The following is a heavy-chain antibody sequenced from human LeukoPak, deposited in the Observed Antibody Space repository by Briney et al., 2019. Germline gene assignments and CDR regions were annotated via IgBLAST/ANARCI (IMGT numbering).Heavy chain of an antibody. V-gene: IGHV3-48*03. D-gene: IGHD6-19*01. CDR1: GFTFSSYE. Sequence: GGSLRLSCAAPGFTFSSYEMNWVRQAPGKGLEWVSYISSSGSTIYYADPVKGRFTISRDNAKNSLYLQMNSLRAEDMAVYYCASPGVKSGAGTAFDYWGQGTLVTVSS. CDR3: ASPGVKSGAGTAFDY. CDR2: ISSSGSTI. J-gene: IGHJ4*02.